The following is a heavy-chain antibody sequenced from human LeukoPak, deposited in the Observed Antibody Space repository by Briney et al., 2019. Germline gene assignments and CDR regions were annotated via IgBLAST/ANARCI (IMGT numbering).Heavy chain of an antibody. CDR2: IYYSGST. V-gene: IGHV4-59*11. D-gene: IGHD6-19*01. CDR3: ARSGYSSGRAEFDP. Sequence: PSETLSLTCTVSGGSISSHYWSWIRQPPGKGLEWIGNIYYSGSTNYNPSLKSRVTISVDTSKNQFSLKLSSVTAADTAVYYCARSGYSSGRAEFDPWGQGTLVTVSS. CDR1: GGSISSHY. J-gene: IGHJ5*02.